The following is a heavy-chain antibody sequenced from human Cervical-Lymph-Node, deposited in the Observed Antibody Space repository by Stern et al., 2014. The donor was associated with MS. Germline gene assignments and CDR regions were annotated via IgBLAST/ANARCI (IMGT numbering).Heavy chain of an antibody. Sequence: QLQESGPGLVKPSQTLSLTCTVSGGSISSGGYYWSWIRQHPGKGLEWIGYIYYSGSTYYNPSLKSRVTISVDTSKNQFSLKLSSVTAADTAVYYCARGGDSSSWHDNWFDPWGQGTLVTVSS. CDR3: ARGGDSSSWHDNWFDP. D-gene: IGHD6-13*01. V-gene: IGHV4-31*03. CDR1: GGSISSGGYY. CDR2: IYYSGST. J-gene: IGHJ5*02.